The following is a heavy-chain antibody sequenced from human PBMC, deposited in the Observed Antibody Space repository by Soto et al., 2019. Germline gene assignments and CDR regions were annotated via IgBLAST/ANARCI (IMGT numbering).Heavy chain of an antibody. D-gene: IGHD4-17*01. CDR3: ARVSSMTTVSGNFDY. Sequence: QVQLVQSGAEVKKPGSSVKVSCKASGVTFSSYAISWVRQAPGQGLECMGGTIPIFGIANYVRKFQGRVTITADESTSTAYMELSSLRSEDTAVYYCARVSSMTTVSGNFDYWGQGALVTVSS. CDR2: TIPIFGIA. CDR1: GVTFSSYA. J-gene: IGHJ4*02. V-gene: IGHV1-69*01.